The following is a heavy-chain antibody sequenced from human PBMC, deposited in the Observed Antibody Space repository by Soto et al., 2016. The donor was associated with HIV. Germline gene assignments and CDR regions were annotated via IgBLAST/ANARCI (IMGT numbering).Heavy chain of an antibody. Sequence: QVQLVQSGAEVKKPGSSVKVSCKASGGTFSSYAISWARQAPGQGLEWMGGIIPIIGIASFAQKFQGRVTITADKSTSTAYMELSSLRSEDTAVYYCARERTDYGSGSYYYFQHWGQGTLVTVSS. D-gene: IGHD3-10*01. CDR2: IIPIIGIA. V-gene: IGHV1-69*10. CDR1: GGTFSSYA. J-gene: IGHJ1*01. CDR3: ARERTDYGSGSYYYFQH.